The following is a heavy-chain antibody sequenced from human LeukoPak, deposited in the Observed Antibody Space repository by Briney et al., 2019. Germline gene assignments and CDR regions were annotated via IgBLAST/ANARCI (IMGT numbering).Heavy chain of an antibody. CDR2: IYHSGST. V-gene: IGHV4-59*01. D-gene: IGHD6-6*01. J-gene: IGHJ4*02. Sequence: SETLSLTCTVSGDSISTYYWNWIRQPPGKGLEWIGYIYHSGSTNYNPSLKSRVTISVDASKNQFSLKLSSVTAADTAVYYCARAFSSSSFYFNYWGQGTLVTVSS. CDR3: ARAFSSSSFYFNY. CDR1: GDSISTYY.